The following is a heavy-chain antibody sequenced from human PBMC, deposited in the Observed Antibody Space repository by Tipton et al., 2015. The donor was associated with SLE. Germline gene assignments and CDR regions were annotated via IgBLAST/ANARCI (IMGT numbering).Heavy chain of an antibody. V-gene: IGHV1-18*04. J-gene: IGHJ4*02. CDR2: ISAYNGIT. CDR1: GYTFTTYG. Sequence: VQSGAEVKKPGASVKVSCKASGYTFTTYGISWVRQAPGKGLEWMGWISAYNGITNYAQKLQDRVTMTTDTSTSTVYMELRSLRSDDTAVYYCASGSYYFDFWGQGTLVTVSS. CDR3: ASGSYYFDF. D-gene: IGHD1-26*01.